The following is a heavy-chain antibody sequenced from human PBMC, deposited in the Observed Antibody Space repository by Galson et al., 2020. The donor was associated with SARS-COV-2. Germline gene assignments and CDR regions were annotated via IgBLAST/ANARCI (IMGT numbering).Heavy chain of an antibody. J-gene: IGHJ4*02. V-gene: IGHV3-30*02. CDR2: ILYDGSNA. Sequence: GESLKISCATSGFTFRDYGMHWVRQAPGKGLEWVAFILYDGSNAFYADSVRGRFTISRDNSNNTVYMEMNNVKVEDTSVYYCAKDNGHWLALDNWGQGTLVTVSS. CDR1: GFTFRDYG. D-gene: IGHD6-19*01. CDR3: AKDNGHWLALDN.